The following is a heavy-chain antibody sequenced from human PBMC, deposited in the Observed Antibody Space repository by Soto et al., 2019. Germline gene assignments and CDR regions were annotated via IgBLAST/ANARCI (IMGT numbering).Heavy chain of an antibody. J-gene: IGHJ4*02. D-gene: IGHD3-10*01. Sequence: GGSLRLSCAASGFTFGSYAMSWVRQAPGKGLEWVSAISGSGGSTYYADSVKGRFTISRDNSKNTLYLQMNSLRAEDTAVYYCAKDLMTHMVRGVPTPIYWGQGTLVTVSS. CDR1: GFTFGSYA. V-gene: IGHV3-23*01. CDR2: ISGSGGST. CDR3: AKDLMTHMVRGVPTPIY.